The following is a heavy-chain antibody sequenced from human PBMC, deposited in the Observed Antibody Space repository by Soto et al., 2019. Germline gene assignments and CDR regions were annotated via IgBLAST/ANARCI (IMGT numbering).Heavy chain of an antibody. CDR2: ISSSGRTI. CDR3: ATDWYGEKFAY. J-gene: IGHJ4*02. D-gene: IGHD3-10*01. V-gene: IGHV3-48*01. Sequence: GGSLRLSCAASGFTFSTYSMNWVRQAPGKGLEWISYISSSGRTIYDADSVKGRFTISRDNAKNSLYLQMISLRAEDTAVYYCATDWYGEKFAYWGQGTLVTVSS. CDR1: GFTFSTYS.